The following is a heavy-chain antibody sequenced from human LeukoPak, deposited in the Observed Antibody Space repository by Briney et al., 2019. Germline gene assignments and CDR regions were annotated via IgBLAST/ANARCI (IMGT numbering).Heavy chain of an antibody. J-gene: IGHJ4*02. CDR1: GYTFTSYC. CDR2: ISAYNGNT. Sequence: GASVKVSCKASGYTFTSYCISWVRQPPGQGREWMGWISAYNGNTNYAQKLQGRVTMTTDTSTSTAYMELRSLRSDDTAVYYCARDDFWSGFYYFDYWGQGTLVTVSS. CDR3: ARDDFWSGFYYFDY. V-gene: IGHV1-18*01. D-gene: IGHD3-3*01.